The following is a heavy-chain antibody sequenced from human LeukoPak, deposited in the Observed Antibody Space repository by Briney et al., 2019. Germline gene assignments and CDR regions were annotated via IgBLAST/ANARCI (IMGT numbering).Heavy chain of an antibody. Sequence: SVKVSCKASGGTFSSYAISWVRQAPGHGLEWMGGIIPIFGTANYAQKFQGRVTITADESTSTAYMELSSLRSEDTAVYYCARLDYGDYPTEDYWGQGTLVTVSS. CDR1: GGTFSSYA. CDR2: IIPIFGTA. CDR3: ARLDYGDYPTEDY. D-gene: IGHD4-17*01. J-gene: IGHJ4*02. V-gene: IGHV1-69*01.